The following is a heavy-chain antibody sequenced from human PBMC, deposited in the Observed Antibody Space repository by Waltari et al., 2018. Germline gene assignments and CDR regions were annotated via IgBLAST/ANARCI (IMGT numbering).Heavy chain of an antibody. Sequence: QVQLVQSGAEVKKPGASVKVSCKVSGYTLTELSMHWVRQAPGKGLEWMGGFEPEDGETIYAQKFQGRVTMTEDTSTDTAYMELSSLRSEDTAVYYCATGPIVGATTESWFDPWGQGTLVTVSS. CDR1: GYTLTELS. V-gene: IGHV1-24*01. J-gene: IGHJ5*02. CDR2: FEPEDGET. CDR3: ATGPIVGATTESWFDP. D-gene: IGHD1-26*01.